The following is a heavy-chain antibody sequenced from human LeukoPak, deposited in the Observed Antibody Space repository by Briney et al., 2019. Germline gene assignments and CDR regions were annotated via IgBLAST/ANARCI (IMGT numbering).Heavy chain of an antibody. CDR3: AREGDTAMVTPLDY. CDR1: GGTFSSYA. D-gene: IGHD5-18*01. J-gene: IGHJ4*02. CDR2: IIPIFGTA. Sequence: SVKVSCKASGGTFSSYAISWVRQAPGQGLEWMGGIIPIFGTADYAQKFQGRVTITADESTSTAYMELSSLRSEDTAVYYCAREGDTAMVTPLDYWGRGTLVTVSS. V-gene: IGHV1-69*13.